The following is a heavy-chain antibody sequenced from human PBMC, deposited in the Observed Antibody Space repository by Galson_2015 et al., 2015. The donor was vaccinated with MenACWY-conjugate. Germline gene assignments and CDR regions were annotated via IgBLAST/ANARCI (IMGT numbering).Heavy chain of an antibody. Sequence: SLRLSCAASGFTFSRYWMHWVRQAPGKGLVWVSRIDSEGTSTTYADSVKGRFTISRDNAKNTLYLQMNSLRAEDTAVYYCARDRGAFSSAIPGNYFDPWGQGTLVTVCS. CDR1: GFTFSRYW. J-gene: IGHJ5*02. CDR3: ARDRGAFSSAIPGNYFDP. CDR2: IDSEGTST. D-gene: IGHD3-3*01. V-gene: IGHV3-74*01.